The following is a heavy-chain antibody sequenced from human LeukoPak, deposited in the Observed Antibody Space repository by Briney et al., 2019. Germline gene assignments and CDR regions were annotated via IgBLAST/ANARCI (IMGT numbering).Heavy chain of an antibody. V-gene: IGHV1-2*02. CDR1: GYTFTGYY. Sequence: GASVKVSCKASGYTFTGYYMHWVRQAPGQGLEWMGWINPNSGGTNYAQKFEGRVTMTRDTSISTAYMELSRLRSDDTAVYYCARGGSIVVVPAAIYGFDPWGQGTLVTVSS. D-gene: IGHD2-2*02. CDR2: INPNSGGT. CDR3: ARGGSIVVVPAAIYGFDP. J-gene: IGHJ5*02.